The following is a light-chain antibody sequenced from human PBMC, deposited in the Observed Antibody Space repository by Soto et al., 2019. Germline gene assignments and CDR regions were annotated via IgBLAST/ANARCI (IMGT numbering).Light chain of an antibody. Sequence: EIMLTQSPGTLSLCPGESATLSCRASRGVTNNYLAWYQRKPGQAPRLLIYGTSYRATDIPRRFSGSGSGTDFTLTISRLEPEDFAVYYCQQYGSSPPTFGQGTKVESK. CDR3: QQYGSSPPT. J-gene: IGKJ1*01. CDR1: RGVTNNY. CDR2: GTS. V-gene: IGKV3-20*01.